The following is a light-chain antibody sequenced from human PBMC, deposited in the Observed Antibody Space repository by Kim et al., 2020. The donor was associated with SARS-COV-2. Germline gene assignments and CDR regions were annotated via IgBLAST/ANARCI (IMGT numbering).Light chain of an antibody. CDR3: SSSTSTNSYV. CDR2: EVI. V-gene: IGLV2-18*02. CDR1: AGDVGYYNH. Sequence: QSVTISCPGTAGDVGYYNHVSWYQQFPRTAPKLIISEVINRPSGVPDRFSGSKSGNTASLTISGLQPEDEADYYCSSSTSTNSYVFGTGTKVTVL. J-gene: IGLJ1*01.